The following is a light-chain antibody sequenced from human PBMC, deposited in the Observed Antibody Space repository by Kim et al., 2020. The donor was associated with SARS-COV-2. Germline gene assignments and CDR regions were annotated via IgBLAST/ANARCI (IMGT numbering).Light chain of an antibody. V-gene: IGKV3-11*01. J-gene: IGKJ4*01. CDR2: DAS. CDR1: HSVTSS. CDR3: LQRKNWPLT. Sequence: EIVLTQSPATLSLSPGERATLFCRASHSVTSSLAWYQQKRGQAPRLLIYDASNRATGIPARFSGSGSGTDFTLTISSLEPEDFAVYYCLQRKNWPLTFGGGTKLEI.